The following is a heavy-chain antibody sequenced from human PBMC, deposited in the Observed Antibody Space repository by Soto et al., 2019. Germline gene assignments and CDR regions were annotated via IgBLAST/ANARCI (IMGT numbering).Heavy chain of an antibody. J-gene: IGHJ4*02. CDR2: ISYDGSNK. CDR1: GFTFSSYA. Sequence: ESGGGVVQPGRSLRLSCAASGFTFSSYAMHWVRQAPGKGLEWVAVISYDGSNKYYADSVKGRFTISRDNSKNTLYLQMNSLRAEDTAVYYCARDLRGSGSFDYWGQGTLVTVSS. D-gene: IGHD3-10*01. V-gene: IGHV3-30-3*01. CDR3: ARDLRGSGSFDY.